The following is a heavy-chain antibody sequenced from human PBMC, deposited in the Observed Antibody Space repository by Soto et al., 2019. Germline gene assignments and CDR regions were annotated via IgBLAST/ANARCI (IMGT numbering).Heavy chain of an antibody. V-gene: IGHV3-7*01. CDR2: IKQDGSEK. Sequence: GGSLRLSCAASGFTFSSYWMSWVRQAPGKGLEWVANIKQDGSEKYYVDSVKGRFTISRDNAKNSLYLQMNSLRAEDTAVYYCARRAYYDFWSGYYNSVAFDIWGQGTMVTVSS. CDR3: ARRAYYDFWSGYYNSVAFDI. CDR1: GFTFSSYW. J-gene: IGHJ3*02. D-gene: IGHD3-3*01.